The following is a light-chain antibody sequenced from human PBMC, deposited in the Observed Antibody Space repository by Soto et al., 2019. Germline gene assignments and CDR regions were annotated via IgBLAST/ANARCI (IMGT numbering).Light chain of an antibody. J-gene: IGLJ2*01. V-gene: IGLV3-21*02. CDR3: QVWDSSSDHVV. CDR2: DNS. Sequence: SYELTQPPSVSVAPGQTARITCGGDNIGSRSVHWYQQKPGQAPVLVVYDNSDRPSGIPERLSASNSENTATLSISRVEGGDEADYYCQVWDSSSDHVVFGGGTQLTVL. CDR1: NIGSRS.